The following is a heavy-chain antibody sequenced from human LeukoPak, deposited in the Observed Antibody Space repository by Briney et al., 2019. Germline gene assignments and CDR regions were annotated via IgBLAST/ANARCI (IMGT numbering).Heavy chain of an antibody. V-gene: IGHV5-51*01. CDR2: IYPDDSDT. Sequence: GESLKISCKGSGYSFTTYWIGWVRQMPGKGLEWMGIIYPDDSDTRYSPSFQGQVTISADKSISAAYLQWSSLKASDTAMYYCATSQGSGGGPFDYWGRGTLVTVSS. D-gene: IGHD3-10*01. CDR1: GYSFTTYW. J-gene: IGHJ4*02. CDR3: ATSQGSGGGPFDY.